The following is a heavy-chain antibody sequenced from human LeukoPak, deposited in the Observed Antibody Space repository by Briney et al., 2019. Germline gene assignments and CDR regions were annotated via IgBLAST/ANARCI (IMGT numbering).Heavy chain of an antibody. J-gene: IGHJ4*02. V-gene: IGHV3-64D*09. Sequence: PGGSVRLTCSASGFTFSSYALHWVGQAPGKGLEYVLAISSNGARTYYADSVKGRFTISRDNSKNTLYLQMRSLRAEDTAVYYCVKDSRGYSYGYYFACLVRGTLVTVSS. CDR1: GFTFSSYA. D-gene: IGHD5-18*01. CDR2: ISSNGART. CDR3: VKDSRGYSYGYYFAC.